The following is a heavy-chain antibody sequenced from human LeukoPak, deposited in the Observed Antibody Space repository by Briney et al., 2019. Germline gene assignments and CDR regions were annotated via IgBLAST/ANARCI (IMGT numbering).Heavy chain of an antibody. D-gene: IGHD1-14*01. Sequence: GGSLRLSCAASGFTFSSYGMHWVRQAQGKGLEWVTFIRYDGSNKYYADSVKGRFTISRDNSKNTLYLQMNSLRAEDTAVYYCAKATRATETDSQDYWGQGILVTVSS. J-gene: IGHJ4*02. CDR3: AKATRATETDSQDY. CDR1: GFTFSSYG. CDR2: IRYDGSNK. V-gene: IGHV3-30*02.